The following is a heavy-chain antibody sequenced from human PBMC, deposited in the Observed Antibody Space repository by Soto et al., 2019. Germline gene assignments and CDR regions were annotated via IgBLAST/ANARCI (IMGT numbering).Heavy chain of an antibody. CDR1: RGSISSFY. Sequence: SETLSLTCTVSRGSISSFYWGWIRQSPGKGLEWIGSIYYSGSTYYNPSLKSRVTISVDTSKNQFSLKLSSVTAADTAVYLFARPPDYYGSGSYWNWFDPWGQGTLVTVSS. CDR3: ARPPDYYGSGSYWNWFDP. D-gene: IGHD3-10*01. J-gene: IGHJ5*02. CDR2: IYYSGST. V-gene: IGHV4-39*01.